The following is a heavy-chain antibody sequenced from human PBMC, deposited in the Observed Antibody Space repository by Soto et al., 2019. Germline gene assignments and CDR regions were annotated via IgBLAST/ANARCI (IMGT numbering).Heavy chain of an antibody. J-gene: IGHJ6*02. V-gene: IGHV1-46*01. D-gene: IGHD3-9*01. Sequence: QVQLEQSGAEVKKPGASVKVSCKASGYTFTGYYVHWVRQAPGQGLEWLGIINPSGGRTSYAQTLQGRITVTTDTSTSTVYMQLSSLRSEDTSVYYSARATGDYDILTAYSPSYYYAMDVWGQGTTVPVSS. CDR3: ARATGDYDILTAYSPSYYYAMDV. CDR2: INPSGGRT. CDR1: GYTFTGYY.